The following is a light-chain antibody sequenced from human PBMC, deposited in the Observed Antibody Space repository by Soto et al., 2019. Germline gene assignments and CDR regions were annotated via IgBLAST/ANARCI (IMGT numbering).Light chain of an antibody. CDR2: GAS. CDR3: QQVGSSPWT. Sequence: EIVLTQSPGTLSLSPGERATLSCRASQSVSSSYLAWYQQKPGQAPRLLIYGASSRATGIPDRFSGSGSGTDFTLTTSRLEHEDFAVSYCQQVGSSPWTFGQGTRVEIK. J-gene: IGKJ1*01. CDR1: QSVSSSY. V-gene: IGKV3-20*01.